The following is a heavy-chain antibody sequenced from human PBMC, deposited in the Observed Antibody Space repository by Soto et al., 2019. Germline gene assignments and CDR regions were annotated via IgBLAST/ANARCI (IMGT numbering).Heavy chain of an antibody. Sequence: PSETLSLTCTVSGGSISSYYWSWIRQPPGKGLEWIGYIYHSGTTNYNPSLKSRVTISVDTSKNQFSLKVSSVTAADTAVYYCARARLKVVKTGLGYYYYGMDVWGQGTTVTVSS. CDR1: GGSISSYY. V-gene: IGHV4-59*01. D-gene: IGHD1-1*01. CDR3: ARARLKVVKTGLGYYYYGMDV. CDR2: IYHSGTT. J-gene: IGHJ6*02.